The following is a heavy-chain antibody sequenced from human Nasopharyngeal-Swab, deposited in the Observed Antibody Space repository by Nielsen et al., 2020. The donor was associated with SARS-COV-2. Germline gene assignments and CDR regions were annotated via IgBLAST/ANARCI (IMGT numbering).Heavy chain of an antibody. V-gene: IGHV3-23*01. Sequence: GGSLRLSCVASGFTYSTYAMNWVRQAPGKGLEWVSGISGSGGNTYYADSVKGRFTISRDNSMETLYLQMKSLRVEDTAVYYCAKGVGYGDTGCFDEWGQGTLVSASS. CDR3: AKGVGYGDTGCFDE. CDR1: GFTYSTYA. D-gene: IGHD4-17*01. J-gene: IGHJ4*02. CDR2: ISGSGGNT.